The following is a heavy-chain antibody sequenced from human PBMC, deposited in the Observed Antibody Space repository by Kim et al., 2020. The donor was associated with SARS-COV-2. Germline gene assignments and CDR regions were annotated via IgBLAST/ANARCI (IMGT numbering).Heavy chain of an antibody. D-gene: IGHD1-26*01. CDR3: TSARPAPVGATTD. V-gene: IGHV3-73*01. Sequence: YAASVKGRFTIARDDSKNTAYLQMNSLKTEDTAVYYCTSARPAPVGATTDWGQGTLVTVSS. J-gene: IGHJ4*02.